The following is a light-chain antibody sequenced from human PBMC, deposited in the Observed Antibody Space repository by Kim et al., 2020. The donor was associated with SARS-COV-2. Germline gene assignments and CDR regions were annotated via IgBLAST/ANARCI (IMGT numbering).Light chain of an antibody. CDR3: ATWDDSLNGHVV. V-gene: IGLV1-44*01. CDR2: SNN. Sequence: QSVLTQPPSASGTPGQRVTISCSGGDSNIGSNTVNWYQHLPGTAPKLLIYSNNQRPSGVPDRFSGSKSGTSASLAISGLQSDDEADYYCATWDDSLNGHVVFGGGTQLTVL. CDR1: DSNIGSNT. J-gene: IGLJ2*01.